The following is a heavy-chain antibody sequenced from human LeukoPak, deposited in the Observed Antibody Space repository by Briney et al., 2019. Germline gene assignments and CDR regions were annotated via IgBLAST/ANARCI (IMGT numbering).Heavy chain of an antibody. J-gene: IGHJ6*04. CDR3: ARGNTTRGGDYGMDV. V-gene: IGHV4-34*01. CDR2: INHSGST. D-gene: IGHD3-16*01. Sequence: PSETLSLTCAVYGGSFSGYYWSWVRQPPGKGLEWIGEINHSGSTKYSPSLESRLTISVDTSKNQVSLKLTSVTAADTAVYYCARGNTTRGGDYGMDVWGKGTTVTVSS. CDR1: GGSFSGYY.